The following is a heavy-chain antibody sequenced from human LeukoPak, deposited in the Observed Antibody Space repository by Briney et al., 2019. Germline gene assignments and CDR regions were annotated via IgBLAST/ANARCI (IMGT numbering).Heavy chain of an antibody. Sequence: PSETLSLTCTVSGGSISSSSYYWGWIRQPPGKGLEWIGSIYYSGSTYYNPSLKSRVTISVDTSKNQFSLKLSSVTAADTAVYYCARGIAAAGLSYYYYYGMDVWGRGTTVTVSS. V-gene: IGHV4-39*01. CDR3: ARGIAAAGLSYYYYYGMDV. J-gene: IGHJ6*02. CDR2: IYYSGST. D-gene: IGHD6-13*01. CDR1: GGSISSSSYY.